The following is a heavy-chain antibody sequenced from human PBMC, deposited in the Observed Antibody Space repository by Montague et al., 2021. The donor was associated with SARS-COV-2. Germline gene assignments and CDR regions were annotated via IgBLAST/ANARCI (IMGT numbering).Heavy chain of an antibody. J-gene: IGHJ3*02. V-gene: IGHV4-59*01. CDR3: ARETMTADAFDI. CDR1: GASIGSSD. CDR2: FYSVGST. D-gene: IGHD1-14*01. Sequence: SETLSLTCTVSGASIGSSDWGWIRQSPGTGLEWIGYFYSVGSTDYNPSLKSRATISRDTSKNQFSLKVRSVTAADTAVYYCARETMTADAFDIWGQGTMVTVSA.